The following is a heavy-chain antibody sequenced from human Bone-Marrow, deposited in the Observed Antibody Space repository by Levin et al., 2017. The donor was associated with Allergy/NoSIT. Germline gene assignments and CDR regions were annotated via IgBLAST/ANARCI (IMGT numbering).Heavy chain of an antibody. V-gene: IGHV4-59*01. D-gene: IGHD3-16*01. Sequence: PSETLSLTCTVSGGSLENCYWSWIRQHSGKGLEWIGYIYHNGITNYNPSLKTRVTMSLDTSKNQISMELRSVTAADTAIYYCARDDYTDSGRYFDPWCQGPLVTVSS. CDR1: GGSLENCY. J-gene: IGHJ5*02. CDR2: IYHNGIT. CDR3: ARDDYTDSGRYFDP.